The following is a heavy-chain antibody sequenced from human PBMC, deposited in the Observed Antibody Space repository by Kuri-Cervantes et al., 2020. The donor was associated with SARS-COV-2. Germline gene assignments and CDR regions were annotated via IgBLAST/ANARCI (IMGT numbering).Heavy chain of an antibody. D-gene: IGHD4-17*01. V-gene: IGHV4-39*07. Sequence: GSLRLSCTVSGGSISSSSYYWGWIRQPPGKGQEWIGSIYYSGSTYYNPSLKSRVTISVDTSKNQFSLKLSSVTAADTAVYYCARVDGDYVDYWGQGTLVTVSS. CDR3: ARVDGDYVDY. CDR1: GGSISSSSYY. CDR2: IYYSGST. J-gene: IGHJ4*02.